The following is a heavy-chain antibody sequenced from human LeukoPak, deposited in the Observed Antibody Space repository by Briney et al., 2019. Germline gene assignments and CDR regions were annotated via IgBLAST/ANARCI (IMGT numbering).Heavy chain of an antibody. V-gene: IGHV1-2*06. J-gene: IGHJ3*02. CDR2: INPNSGGT. Sequence: GASVKVSCKASGYTFTGYYMHWVRQAPGQGLEWMGRINPNSGGTNYAQKFQGRVTMTRDTSISTAYMELSRLRSDDTAVYYCARVFIWEPHAFDIWGQGTMVTVSS. D-gene: IGHD1-26*01. CDR3: ARVFIWEPHAFDI. CDR1: GYTFTGYY.